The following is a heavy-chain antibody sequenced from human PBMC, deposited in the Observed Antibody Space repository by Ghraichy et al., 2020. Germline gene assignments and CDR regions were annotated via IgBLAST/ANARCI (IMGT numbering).Heavy chain of an antibody. J-gene: IGHJ6*03. CDR2: ISGSGFNT. CDR1: GFTFSTYA. Sequence: GESLNISCAASGFTFSTYAMSWVRQAPGRGLEWVSGISGSGFNTNYADSVKGRFTISRDNSRNTLYPEMNSLRVEDTAVYYCAKGTITYSYYFMDVWGKGTTVTVSS. V-gene: IGHV3-23*01. D-gene: IGHD5-24*01. CDR3: AKGTITYSYYFMDV.